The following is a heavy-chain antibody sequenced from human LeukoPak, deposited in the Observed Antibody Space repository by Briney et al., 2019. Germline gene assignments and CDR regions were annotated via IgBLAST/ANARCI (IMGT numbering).Heavy chain of an antibody. V-gene: IGHV4-4*02. Sequence: SGTLSLTCAVSGGSISSNNWWSWVRQPPGKGLEWIGEIYHSGSTNYNPSLKSRVTISVDKSKNQFSLKLTSVTAADTAVYYCASGIVGATNWFDPWGQGTLVTVSS. CDR1: GGSISSNNW. CDR2: IYHSGST. D-gene: IGHD1-26*01. CDR3: ASGIVGATNWFDP. J-gene: IGHJ5*02.